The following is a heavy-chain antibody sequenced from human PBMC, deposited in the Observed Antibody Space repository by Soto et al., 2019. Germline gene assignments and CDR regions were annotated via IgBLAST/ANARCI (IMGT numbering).Heavy chain of an antibody. J-gene: IGHJ4*02. V-gene: IGHV4-61*08. CDR3: ARMWSGYNSH. CDR2: IYNGGSP. Sequence: PSETLSLTCAVSGGSISSGGYSWSWIRQPPGKRLEYIGFIYNGGSPNYNPSLESRLTISPDTSQNQFSLKLKSVTAADTAVYYCARMWSGYNSHWGQGTLVTVSS. D-gene: IGHD6-25*01. CDR1: GGSISSGGYS.